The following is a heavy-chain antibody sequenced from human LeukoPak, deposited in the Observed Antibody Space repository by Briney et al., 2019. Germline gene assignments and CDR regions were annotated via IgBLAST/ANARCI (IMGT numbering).Heavy chain of an antibody. J-gene: IGHJ5*02. CDR2: ISAYNGNT. D-gene: IGHD1-1*01. CDR3: ARVPGDNWNDDVGLHWFDP. CDR1: GYTFTSYG. V-gene: IGHV1-18*04. Sequence: GASVKVSCKASGYTFTSYGISWVRQAPGQGLEWKGWISAYNGNTNYAQKLQGRVTMTTDTSTSTAYMELRSLRSDDTAVYYCARVPGDNWNDDVGLHWFDPWGQGTLVTVSS.